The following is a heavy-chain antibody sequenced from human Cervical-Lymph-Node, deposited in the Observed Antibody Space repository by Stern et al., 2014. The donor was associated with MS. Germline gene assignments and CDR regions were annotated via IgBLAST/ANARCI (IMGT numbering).Heavy chain of an antibody. CDR1: GYSFTNYW. V-gene: IGHV5-51*01. Sequence: EVQLVQSGAGVKRPGQSLKISCRASGYSFTNYWVAWVRQKPGKGLEWMGIIHPGDSEVRYNPSFQGRVTMSVDRSINTAYLQWSSLQPSDTAMYYCARQLGHSNFLHYWGQGVLVTVSS. J-gene: IGHJ4*02. CDR2: IHPGDSEV. CDR3: ARQLGHSNFLHY. D-gene: IGHD4-11*01.